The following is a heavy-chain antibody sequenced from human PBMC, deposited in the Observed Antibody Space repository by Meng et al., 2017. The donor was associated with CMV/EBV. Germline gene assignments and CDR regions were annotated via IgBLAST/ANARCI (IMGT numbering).Heavy chain of an antibody. CDR1: GGSISSYY. Sequence: SETLSLTCTVSGGSISSYYWSWIRQPPGKGLEWIGYIYYSGSTNYNPSLKSRVTISVDTSKNQFSLKLSSVTAADTAVYYCARAYSGYGELDYWGQGTLVTVFS. J-gene: IGHJ4*02. CDR3: ARAYSGYGELDY. CDR2: IYYSGST. D-gene: IGHD5-12*01. V-gene: IGHV4-59*01.